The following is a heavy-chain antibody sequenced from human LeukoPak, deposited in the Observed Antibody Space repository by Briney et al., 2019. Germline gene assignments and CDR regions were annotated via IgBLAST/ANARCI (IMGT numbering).Heavy chain of an antibody. Sequence: PSETLSLTCTVSGGSISSYYWSWIRQPPGKGLEWIGYIYYSGSTNYNTSLKSRVTISLDTSQNKFSLKLGSVTAADMAVYYCARDRLDVLDYWGQGTLVTVSS. V-gene: IGHV4-59*01. D-gene: IGHD3/OR15-3a*01. J-gene: IGHJ4*02. CDR1: GGSISSYY. CDR3: ARDRLDVLDY. CDR2: IYYSGST.